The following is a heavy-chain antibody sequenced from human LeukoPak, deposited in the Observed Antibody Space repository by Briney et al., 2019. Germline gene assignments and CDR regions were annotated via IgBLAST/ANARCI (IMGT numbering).Heavy chain of an antibody. D-gene: IGHD2-15*01. Sequence: PGGSLRLSCAASGFTFSSYWMHWVRRAPGKGLVWVSRINSDGSSTSYADSVKGRFTISRDNAKNTLYLQMDSLRAEDTAVYYCARDAHPYCSGGSCYSSVGWFDPWGQGTLVTVSS. CDR3: ARDAHPYCSGGSCYSSVGWFDP. J-gene: IGHJ5*02. CDR2: INSDGSST. V-gene: IGHV3-74*01. CDR1: GFTFSSYW.